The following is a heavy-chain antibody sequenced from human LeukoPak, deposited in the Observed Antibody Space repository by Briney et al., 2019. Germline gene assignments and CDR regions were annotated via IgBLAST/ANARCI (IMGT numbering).Heavy chain of an antibody. CDR2: ISYSGST. Sequence: SETLSLTCTVSGDSMNNYFWTWIRQPPGKGLEWIGYISYSGSTHYSPSLKSRVTMSVDTSKNQVSLKLSSVTAADTAVYYCARSSGYYYFDYWGQGTLDTVSS. CDR1: GDSMNNYF. J-gene: IGHJ4*02. V-gene: IGHV4-59*12. D-gene: IGHD3-22*01. CDR3: ARSSGYYYFDY.